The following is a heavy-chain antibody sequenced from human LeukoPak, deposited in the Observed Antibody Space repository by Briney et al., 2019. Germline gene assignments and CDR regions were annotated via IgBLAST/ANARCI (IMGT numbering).Heavy chain of an antibody. D-gene: IGHD3-10*01. CDR3: ARVRGDYFDYYGSGSYDY. J-gene: IGHJ4*02. CDR1: GYTFTSYD. CDR2: MNPNSGNT. V-gene: IGHV1-8*01. Sequence: GASVKVSCKASGYTFTSYDINWVRQATGQGLEWMGWMNPNSGNTGYAQKFQGRVTMTRNTSISTAYMELSSLRSEDTAVYYCARVRGDYFDYYGSGSYDYWGQGTLVTVSS.